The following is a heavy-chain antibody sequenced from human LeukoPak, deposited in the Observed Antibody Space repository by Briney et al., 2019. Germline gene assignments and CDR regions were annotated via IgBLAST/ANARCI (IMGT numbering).Heavy chain of an antibody. CDR3: AKVPGYYYDSSGYTWYFDL. Sequence: PVVSLGLSCAASGFTFSSYAMSWVRQAPGKGLEWVSAISGSGGSTYYADSVKGRFTISRDNSKNTLYLQMNSLRAEDTAVYYCAKVPGYYYDSSGYTWYFDLWGRGTLVTVSS. D-gene: IGHD3-22*01. V-gene: IGHV3-23*01. CDR2: ISGSGGST. CDR1: GFTFSSYA. J-gene: IGHJ2*01.